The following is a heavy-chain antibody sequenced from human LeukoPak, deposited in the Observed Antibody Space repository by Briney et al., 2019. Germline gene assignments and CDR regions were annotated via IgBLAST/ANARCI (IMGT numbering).Heavy chain of an antibody. CDR2: INHSGST. D-gene: IGHD3-3*01. CDR1: GGSFSGYY. CDR3: ARGRLYDFWSGYYLDY. Sequence: PSETLSLTCAVSGGSFSGYYWTWIRQPPGKGLEWIGEINHSGSTNYNPSLKSRVTISVDTSKNQFSLKLSSVTAADTAVYYCARGRLYDFWSGYYLDYWGQGTLVTVSS. J-gene: IGHJ4*02. V-gene: IGHV4-34*01.